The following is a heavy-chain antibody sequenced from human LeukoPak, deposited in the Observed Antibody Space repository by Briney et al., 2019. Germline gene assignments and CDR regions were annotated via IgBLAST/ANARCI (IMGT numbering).Heavy chain of an antibody. CDR3: ARVGPIVGAFDY. D-gene: IGHD1-26*01. CDR2: IYYSGST. V-gene: IGHV4-39*07. J-gene: IGHJ4*02. CDR1: GGSISSSSYY. Sequence: SETLSLTCTVSGGSISSSSYYWGWVRQPPGKGLEWIGSIYYSGSTYYNPSLKSRVTISVDTSKNQFSLKLSSVTAADTAVYYCARVGPIVGAFDYWGQGTLVTVSS.